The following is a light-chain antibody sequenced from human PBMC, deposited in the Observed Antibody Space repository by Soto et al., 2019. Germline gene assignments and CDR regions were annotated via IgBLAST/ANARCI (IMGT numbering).Light chain of an antibody. V-gene: IGLV8-61*01. Sequence: QTVVGQAPSFSVSPGETVTLTCGLPSASVLTSYYPSWYQQTPGQAPRTLIYSTNIRSSAVPDRFSGSILGNKAALTITGAQADDESDYYCALYVGSGTVVFGGGTKVTGL. J-gene: IGLJ2*01. CDR2: STN. CDR3: ALYVGSGTVV. CDR1: SASVLTSYY.